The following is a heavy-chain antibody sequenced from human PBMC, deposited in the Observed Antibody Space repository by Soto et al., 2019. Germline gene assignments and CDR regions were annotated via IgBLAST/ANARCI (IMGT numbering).Heavy chain of an antibody. D-gene: IGHD6-19*01. CDR1: GFTFSSYA. J-gene: IGHJ6*02. CDR3: ARDYSSGWGTYYYYGMDV. V-gene: IGHV3-30-3*01. Sequence: VQLVESGGGVVQPGRSLRLSCAASGFTFSSYAMHWVRQAPGKGLEWVAVISYDGSNKYYADSVKGRFTISRDNSKNTLYLQMNSLRAEDTAVYYCARDYSSGWGTYYYYGMDVWGQGTTVTVSS. CDR2: ISYDGSNK.